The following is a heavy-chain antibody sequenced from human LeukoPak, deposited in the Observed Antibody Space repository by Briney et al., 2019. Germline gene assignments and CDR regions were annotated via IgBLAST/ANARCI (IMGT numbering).Heavy chain of an antibody. Sequence: GGSLRPSCAASGFTFSNAWMSWVRQAPGKGLEWVGRIKSKTDGGTTDYAAPVKGRFTISRDDSKNTLYLQMNGLKTEDTAVYYCTTTAGEGGYYPYDYWGQGTLVTVSS. CDR3: TTTAGEGGYYPYDY. CDR1: GFTFSNAW. D-gene: IGHD3-22*01. J-gene: IGHJ4*02. CDR2: IKSKTDGGTT. V-gene: IGHV3-15*01.